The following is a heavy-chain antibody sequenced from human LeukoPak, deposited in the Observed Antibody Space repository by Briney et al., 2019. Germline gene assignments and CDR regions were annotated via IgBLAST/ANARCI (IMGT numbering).Heavy chain of an antibody. Sequence: SETLSLTCTVSGFSISSSSYYWGWIRQPPGKGLEWIGSIYYSGSTYYNPSLKSRVAISVDTSKNQFSLKLSSVTAADTAVYYCAREPGGSWYQFDYWGQGTLVTVSS. CDR2: IYYSGST. CDR3: AREPGGSWYQFDY. D-gene: IGHD6-13*01. J-gene: IGHJ4*02. V-gene: IGHV4-39*07. CDR1: GFSISSSSYY.